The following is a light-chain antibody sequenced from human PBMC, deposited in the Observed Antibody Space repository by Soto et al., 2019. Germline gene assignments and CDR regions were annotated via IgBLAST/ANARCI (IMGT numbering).Light chain of an antibody. CDR2: AAS. J-gene: IGKJ2*01. CDR3: QKYNSAPFT. V-gene: IGKV1-27*01. Sequence: DIPMTQSPSSLSASVGDRVTITCRASQGIRNYLAWYQQKPGESPKLLIYAASTLQSGVPARFSGSGSGTDFTLSISSLQPEDVATYFCQKYNSAPFTFGQGTTLQIK. CDR1: QGIRNY.